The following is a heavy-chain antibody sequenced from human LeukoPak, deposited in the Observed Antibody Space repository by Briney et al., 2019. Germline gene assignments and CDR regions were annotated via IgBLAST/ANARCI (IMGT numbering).Heavy chain of an antibody. D-gene: IGHD2-15*01. CDR3: AKDFGSPPCSGGSCYSRRYHYGMDV. J-gene: IGHJ6*02. Sequence: KPSETLSLTCAVYGGSFSGYYWSWIRQPPGKGLEWIGEINHSGSTNYNPSLKSRVTISVDTSKNQFSLKLSSVTAADTAVYYCAKDFGSPPCSGGSCYSRRYHYGMDVWGQGTTVTVSS. CDR1: GGSFSGYY. V-gene: IGHV4-34*01. CDR2: INHSGST.